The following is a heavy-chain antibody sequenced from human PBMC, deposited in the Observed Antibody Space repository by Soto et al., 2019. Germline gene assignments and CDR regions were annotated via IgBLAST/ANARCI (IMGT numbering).Heavy chain of an antibody. J-gene: IGHJ4*02. CDR2: ISSTTNYI. CDR1: GFTFTRYS. V-gene: IGHV3-21*06. CDR3: ARESENLTSNFDY. Sequence: ASLRLSCAASGFTFTRYSMNWVRQAPGKGLEWVSSISSTTNYIYYGDSMKGRFTISRDNAKNSLYLEMNSLRAEDTAVYYCARESENLTSNFDYWGQGTLVTVSS.